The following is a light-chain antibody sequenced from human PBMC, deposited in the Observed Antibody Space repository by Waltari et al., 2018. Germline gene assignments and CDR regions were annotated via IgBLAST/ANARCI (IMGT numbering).Light chain of an antibody. Sequence: DIQMTQSPSSVSASVGDRVTITCRASQSISTYLNWYQAKTGKAPKLLIYAASSLQSGVPSRFSGSGSGTDFTLTISSLQPEDFASYYCQQSYSTTRTFGQGTKVEVK. CDR1: QSISTY. V-gene: IGKV1-39*01. CDR3: QQSYSTTRT. J-gene: IGKJ1*01. CDR2: AAS.